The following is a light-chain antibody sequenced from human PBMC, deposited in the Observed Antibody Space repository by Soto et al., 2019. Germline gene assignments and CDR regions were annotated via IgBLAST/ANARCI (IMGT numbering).Light chain of an antibody. CDR3: QHYNSYSDA. V-gene: IGKV1-5*03. CDR2: KAS. Sequence: DIQMTLSPSTLSAAVGDRVTITCRASQSISSWLAWYQQKPGKAPKLLIYKASSLESGVPSRFSGSGSGTEFTLTISSLQPDDCATYYSQHYNSYSDAFGQGTKVDIK. J-gene: IGKJ1*01. CDR1: QSISSW.